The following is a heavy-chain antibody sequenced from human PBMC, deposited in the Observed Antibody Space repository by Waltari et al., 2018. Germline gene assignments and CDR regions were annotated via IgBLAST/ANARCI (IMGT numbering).Heavy chain of an antibody. J-gene: IGHJ4*02. CDR3: ASGEGFGELLLYFDY. V-gene: IGHV3-53*01. CDR1: GFTVFSSC. Sequence: QPGGSLRLSCAASGFTVFSSCMTWVRQAPGKGLECVSGVYSDDNTYYADSVKGRFTISRDDSRNTVYLQMNSLRAEDTAVYYCASGEGFGELLLYFDYWGQGTLVTVSS. D-gene: IGHD3-10*01. CDR2: VYSDDNT.